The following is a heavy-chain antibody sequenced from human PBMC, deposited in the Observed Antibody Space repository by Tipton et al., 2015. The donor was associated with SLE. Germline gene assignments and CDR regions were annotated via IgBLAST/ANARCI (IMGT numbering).Heavy chain of an antibody. CDR2: SYYSGST. Sequence: GLVKPSETLSLTCTVSGGSISGYYWSWIRQLPGKGLEWIAYSYYSGSTNYSPSLKSRVTISVDTSKNQFSLRLSSVTAADTAVYYCARQPVVDAFDIWGQGTMVTVSS. D-gene: IGHD4-23*01. CDR1: GGSISGYY. CDR3: ARQPVVDAFDI. V-gene: IGHV4-59*08. J-gene: IGHJ3*02.